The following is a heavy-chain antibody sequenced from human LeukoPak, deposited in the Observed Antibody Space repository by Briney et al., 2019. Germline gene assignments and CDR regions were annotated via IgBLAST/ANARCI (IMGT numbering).Heavy chain of an antibody. CDR1: GFTFSSYA. J-gene: IGHJ5*02. CDR3: ARASRYGLGWFDP. D-gene: IGHD5-18*01. Sequence: PGGSLRLSCAASGFTFSSYAMSWIPQAPGKGLEWVSYISGSGSTIYYADSVKGRFTISRDNAKNSLYLQMNSLRAEDTAVYYCARASRYGLGWFDPWGQGTLVTVSS. CDR2: ISGSGSTI. V-gene: IGHV3-11*01.